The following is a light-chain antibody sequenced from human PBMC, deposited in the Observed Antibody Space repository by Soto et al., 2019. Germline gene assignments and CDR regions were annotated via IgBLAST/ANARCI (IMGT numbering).Light chain of an antibody. CDR1: QTVSNSY. CDR3: QLYGVSPKT. Sequence: EIVLTQSPGTLSLSPGERVTLSCRASQTVSNSYLAWYQQKRGQAPRLLIFDASTRATGITDRFSGSGSGTDFTLTISRLEPEDFAVYYCQLYGVSPKTFGQGTNVEVK. J-gene: IGKJ1*01. CDR2: DAS. V-gene: IGKV3-20*01.